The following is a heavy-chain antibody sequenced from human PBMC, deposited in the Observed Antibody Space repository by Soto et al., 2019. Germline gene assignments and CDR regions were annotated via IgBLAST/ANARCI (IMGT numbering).Heavy chain of an antibody. D-gene: IGHD3-10*01. J-gene: IGHJ4*02. CDR1: GVSISSGNW. CDR3: ARLVYDTRLNYMYFDF. CDR2: IFHDGTA. Sequence: QVKLQESGPGLATPSGTLSLTCAVSGVSISSGNWWTWVRQSPQRGLEYIGEIFHDGTANYYPSFERRVAISVDTSKNQCSLKLTSGTAADTAIYFCARLVYDTRLNYMYFDFWGQGTLVTVSS. V-gene: IGHV4-4*02.